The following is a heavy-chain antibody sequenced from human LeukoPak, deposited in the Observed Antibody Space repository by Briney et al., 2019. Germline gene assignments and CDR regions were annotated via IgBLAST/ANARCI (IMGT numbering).Heavy chain of an antibody. J-gene: IGHJ5*02. CDR3: ARVGTYGVSGYYGLFDP. CDR1: GGSFIGYY. CDR2: INHSGST. Sequence: SETLSLTCAVYGGSFIGYYWSWIRQPPGKGLEWIGEINHSGSTNYNPSLKSRVTISVDTSKNQFSLKLSSVTAADTAVYSCARVGTYGVSGYYGLFDPWGQGTLVTVSS. D-gene: IGHD3-22*01. V-gene: IGHV4-34*01.